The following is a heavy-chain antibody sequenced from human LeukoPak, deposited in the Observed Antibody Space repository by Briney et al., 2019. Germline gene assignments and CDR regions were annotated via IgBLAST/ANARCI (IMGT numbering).Heavy chain of an antibody. Sequence: SETLSLTCAVYGGSFSGYYWSWIRQPPGKGLEWIGGINHSGSTNYNPSLKSRLTISVDTSKNQFSLKLSSVTAADTAVYYCARVGVAVAGAGYYGMDVWGQGTTVIVSS. V-gene: IGHV4-34*01. CDR3: ARVGVAVAGAGYYGMDV. CDR1: GGSFSGYY. J-gene: IGHJ6*02. CDR2: INHSGST. D-gene: IGHD6-19*01.